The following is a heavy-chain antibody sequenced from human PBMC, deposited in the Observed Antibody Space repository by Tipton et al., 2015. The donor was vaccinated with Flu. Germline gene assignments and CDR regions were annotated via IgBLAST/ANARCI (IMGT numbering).Heavy chain of an antibody. CDR3: ARIRASGGGQIWFDP. CDR1: GGSISSSSYY. CDR2: INHSGST. D-gene: IGHD6-19*01. Sequence: TLSLTCTVSGGSISSSSYYWGWIRQPPGKGLEWIGEINHSGSTNYNPSLKSRVTISVDTSKNQFSLKLSSVTAADTAVYYCARIRASGGGQIWFDPWGQGTLVTVSS. V-gene: IGHV4-39*07. J-gene: IGHJ5*02.